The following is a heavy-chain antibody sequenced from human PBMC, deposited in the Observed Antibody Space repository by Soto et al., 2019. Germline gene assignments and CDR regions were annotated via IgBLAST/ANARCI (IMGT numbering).Heavy chain of an antibody. J-gene: IGHJ5*02. CDR1: GGTFSSYA. Sequence: QVQLVQSGAEVKKPGSSVKVSCKASGGTFSSYAITWVRQAPGQGLEWMGGIIPIFGTANYAQKFQGRVTITADESTSTAYMELSSLRSEAPAVYYCARDRSPSSGYYPSWFDPWGQGTLVTVSS. D-gene: IGHD3-22*01. CDR2: IIPIFGTA. V-gene: IGHV1-69*12. CDR3: ARDRSPSSGYYPSWFDP.